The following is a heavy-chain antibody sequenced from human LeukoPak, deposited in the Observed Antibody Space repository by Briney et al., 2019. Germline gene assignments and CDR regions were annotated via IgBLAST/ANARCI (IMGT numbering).Heavy chain of an antibody. CDR2: VKQDGSEK. J-gene: IGHJ4*02. D-gene: IGHD2-15*01. V-gene: IGHV3-7*03. CDR1: GFTFSSYW. Sequence: PGGSLRLSCAASGFTFSSYWMSWVRQAPGKGLEWVANVKQDGSEKYYVDSVKGRFTISRDNAKNSLYLQMNSLRAEDTALYYCARAPYCIGGSCRFDYWGQGTLVPVSS. CDR3: ARAPYCIGGSCRFDY.